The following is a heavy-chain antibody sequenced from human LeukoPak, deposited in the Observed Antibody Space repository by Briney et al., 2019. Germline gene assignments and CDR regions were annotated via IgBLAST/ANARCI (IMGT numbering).Heavy chain of an antibody. Sequence: PSETLSLTCTVSGGSISSGGYYWSWIRQPPGKGLEWIGYIYHSGSTYYNPSLKSRVTISVDTSKNQFSLKLSSVTAADTAVYYCAGRIAVAGFDYWGQGTLVTVSS. CDR3: AGRIAVAGFDY. CDR1: GGSISSGGYY. J-gene: IGHJ4*02. D-gene: IGHD6-19*01. CDR2: IYHSGST. V-gene: IGHV4-30-2*01.